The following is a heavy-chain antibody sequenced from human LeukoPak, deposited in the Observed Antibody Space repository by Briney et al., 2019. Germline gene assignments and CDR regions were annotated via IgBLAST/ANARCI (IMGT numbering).Heavy chain of an antibody. CDR1: GGSITSYY. Sequence: SETLSLTCTVSGGSITSYYWSWIRQPPGKGLEYIGYIYYSGRTNYNPSLKSRVTMSVDASKNQFSLNLISVTAADTAVYYCVRGPTRYYFDYWGQGTLVTVSS. CDR2: IYYSGRT. CDR3: VRGPTRYYFDY. J-gene: IGHJ4*02. D-gene: IGHD4-17*01. V-gene: IGHV4-59*01.